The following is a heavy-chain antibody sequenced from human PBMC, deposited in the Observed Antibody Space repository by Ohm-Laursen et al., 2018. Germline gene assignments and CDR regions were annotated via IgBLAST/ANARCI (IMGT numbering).Heavy chain of an antibody. CDR1: GFTFSSYG. CDR3: AKGPGGSSGLFDY. D-gene: IGHD6-6*01. CDR2: ISYDGSNK. Sequence: SLRLSCAASGFTFSSYGMHWVRQAPGKGLEWVAVISYDGSNKYYADSVKGRFTISRDNSKNTLYLQMNSLRAEDTAVYYCAKGPGGSSGLFDYWGQGTLVTVSS. J-gene: IGHJ4*02. V-gene: IGHV3-30*18.